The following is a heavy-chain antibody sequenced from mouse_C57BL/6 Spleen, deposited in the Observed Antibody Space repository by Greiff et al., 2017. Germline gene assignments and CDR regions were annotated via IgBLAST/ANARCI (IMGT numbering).Heavy chain of an antibody. CDR3: ARASTTVGDY. J-gene: IGHJ2*01. CDR1: GYTFTSYG. Sequence: VKLVESGAELARPGASVKLSCKASGYTFTSYGISWVKQRTGQGLEWIGEIYPRSGNTYYNEKFKGKATLTADKSSSTAYMELRSLTSEDSAVYFCARASTTVGDYWGQGTTLTVSS. V-gene: IGHV1-81*01. D-gene: IGHD1-1*01. CDR2: IYPRSGNT.